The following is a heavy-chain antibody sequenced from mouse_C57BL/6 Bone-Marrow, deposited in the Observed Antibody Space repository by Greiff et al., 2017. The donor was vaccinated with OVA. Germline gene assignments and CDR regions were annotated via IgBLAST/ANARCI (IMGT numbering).Heavy chain of an antibody. CDR1: GFTFSSYA. CDR3: ARDGWDGY. CDR2: ISDGGSYT. D-gene: IGHD4-1*01. Sequence: EVMLVESGGGLVKPGGSLKLSCAASGFTFSSYAMSWVRQTPEKRLEWVATISDGGSYTYYPDNVKGRFTISRDNAKNNLYLQMSHLKSEDTAMYYCARDGWDGYWGQGTTLTVSS. J-gene: IGHJ2*01. V-gene: IGHV5-4*01.